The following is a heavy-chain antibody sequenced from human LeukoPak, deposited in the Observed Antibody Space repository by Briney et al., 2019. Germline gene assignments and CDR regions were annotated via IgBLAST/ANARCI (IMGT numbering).Heavy chain of an antibody. V-gene: IGHV1-69*05. J-gene: IGHJ4*02. CDR3: ARGSSGAPSPFDY. CDR1: GGTFSSYA. Sequence: ASVKVSCKASGGTFSSYAISWVRQAPGQGLEWMGGIIPIFGTANYAQKFQGRVTITTDESTSTAYMELSSLRSEDTAVYYCARGSSGAPSPFDYWGQGTLVTVSS. D-gene: IGHD6-6*01. CDR2: IIPIFGTA.